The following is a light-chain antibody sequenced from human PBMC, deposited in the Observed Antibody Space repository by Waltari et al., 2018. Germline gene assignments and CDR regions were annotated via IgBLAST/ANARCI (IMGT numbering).Light chain of an antibody. J-gene: IGLJ3*02. CDR3: CSYVQKDIWL. CDR1: TGIGGTSDF. V-gene: IGLV2-23*02. CDR2: EVI. Sequence: QSALTQPASVSGAPGQSIPISCSAVTGIGGTSDFVSWYQHHPGKVPKLLIYEVIKRPPDISDRFTGSKSGNTASLSISGLQADDEADYYCCSYVQKDIWLFGRGTKVTVL.